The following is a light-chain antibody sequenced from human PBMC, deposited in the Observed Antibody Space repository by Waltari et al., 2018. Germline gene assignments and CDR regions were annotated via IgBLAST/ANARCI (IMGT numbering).Light chain of an antibody. J-gene: IGLJ2*01. CDR2: DNT. Sequence: QSVLTQPPSMSSAPGQKVTIPCSGSSSNIGNNFVSWYRQLPGAAPELLIYDNTFRPTGIPARFSGSKSGTSATLGITGIRTGDEADYYCATWDTSLSAVLFGGGTKLTVL. CDR3: ATWDTSLSAVL. V-gene: IGLV1-51*01. CDR1: SSNIGNNF.